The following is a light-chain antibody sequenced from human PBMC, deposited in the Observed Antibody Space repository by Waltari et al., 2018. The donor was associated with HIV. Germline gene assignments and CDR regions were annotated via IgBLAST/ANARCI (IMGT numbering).Light chain of an antibody. V-gene: IGKV1-39*01. CDR3: QQSYRTLFT. J-gene: IGKJ3*01. CDR2: SAT. Sequence: DIQLTQSPCSLSTSIGDRVAITCRASQSLTEDLHWYQQIPGNAPTLLVYSATRLQSGVTSRCSGSGAQTDFTLTIDSLQHEDVATYFCQQSYRTLFTFGPGTKVELK. CDR1: QSLTED.